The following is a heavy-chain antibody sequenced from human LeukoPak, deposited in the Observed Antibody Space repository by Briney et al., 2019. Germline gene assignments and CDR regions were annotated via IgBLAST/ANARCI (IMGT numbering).Heavy chain of an antibody. V-gene: IGHV4-59*08. D-gene: IGHD3-22*01. Sequence: KPSETLSLTCCVWWGSLNRYYGSWIRQPPGKGLEWIGYIYYSGSTNYNPSLKSRVTISVDTSKNQFSLKLSSVTAADTAVYYCARGVSYYDSSGYYNEYFQHWGQGTLVTVSS. J-gene: IGHJ1*01. CDR3: ARGVSYYDSSGYYNEYFQH. CDR2: IYYSGST. CDR1: WGSLNRYY.